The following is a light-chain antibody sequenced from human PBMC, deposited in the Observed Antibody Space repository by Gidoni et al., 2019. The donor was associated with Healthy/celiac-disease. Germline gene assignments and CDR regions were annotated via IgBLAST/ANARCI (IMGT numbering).Light chain of an antibody. CDR1: QSVLYSSNTKNY. CDR2: WAS. V-gene: IGKV4-1*01. CDR3: QQYYSTPGT. J-gene: IGKJ1*01. Sequence: DIVMTQSPDSLAVSLGEKATINCKSSQSVLYSSNTKNYLAWYQQKPGQPPKLLIYWASTRESGVPDRFSGSGSGTDFTRTISSLQAEDVAVYYCQQYYSTPGTFGQGTKVEIK.